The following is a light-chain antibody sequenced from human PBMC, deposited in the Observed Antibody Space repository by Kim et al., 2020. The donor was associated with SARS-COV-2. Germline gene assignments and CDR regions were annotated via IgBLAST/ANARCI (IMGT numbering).Light chain of an antibody. CDR2: KAS. V-gene: IGKV1-5*03. CDR1: QSISTW. J-gene: IGKJ1*01. CDR3: QQYNSYPWT. Sequence: AAEGDRVTITCRASQSISTWLAWYQQKPGKAPKLLIYKASSLESGVPSRVSGSGSGTDFTLTVSSLQPDDFATYYCQQYNSYPWTFGQGTKVDIK.